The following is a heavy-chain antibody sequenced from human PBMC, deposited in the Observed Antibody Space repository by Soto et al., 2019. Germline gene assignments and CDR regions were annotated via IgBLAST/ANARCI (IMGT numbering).Heavy chain of an antibody. CDR1: GGSINIGNYY. CDR3: ARQGNSNWFDP. V-gene: IGHV4-30-4*01. D-gene: IGHD6-13*01. J-gene: IGHJ5*02. Sequence: PSEPLSRTGTVSGGSINIGNYYWSWIRQPPGKGLEWIGYIYYSGSTYYNPSLKSRVTISMDTSKNQFSLKLSSVTAADTAVYSCARQGNSNWFDPWGQGTLVTVSS. CDR2: IYYSGST.